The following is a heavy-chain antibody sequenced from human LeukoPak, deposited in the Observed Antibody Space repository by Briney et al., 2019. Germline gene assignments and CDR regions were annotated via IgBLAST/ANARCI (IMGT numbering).Heavy chain of an antibody. D-gene: IGHD1-26*01. Sequence: ASVKVSCKASGYTFTSYYMHWVRQAPGQGLERMGVINPSGGSTNYAQKFQGRVTMTRDTSTRTVYMELSSLRSEDTAVYYCARTPLAGGTGWLDPWGQGTLVTVSS. CDR3: ARTPLAGGTGWLDP. J-gene: IGHJ5*02. V-gene: IGHV1-46*03. CDR1: GYTFTSYY. CDR2: INPSGGST.